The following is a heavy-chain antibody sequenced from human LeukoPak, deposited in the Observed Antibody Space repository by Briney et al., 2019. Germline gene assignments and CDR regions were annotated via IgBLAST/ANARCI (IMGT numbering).Heavy chain of an antibody. D-gene: IGHD3-9*01. Sequence: SQTLSLTCTVSGGSISSGGYYWSWIRQHPGKGLEWIGYIYYSGSTYYYPSLKSRVTISVDTSKNQFSLKLSSVTAADTAVYYCARDYDILTGYYNYYYGMDVWGKGTTVTVSS. CDR1: GGSISSGGYY. CDR2: IYYSGST. CDR3: ARDYDILTGYYNYYYGMDV. V-gene: IGHV4-31*03. J-gene: IGHJ6*04.